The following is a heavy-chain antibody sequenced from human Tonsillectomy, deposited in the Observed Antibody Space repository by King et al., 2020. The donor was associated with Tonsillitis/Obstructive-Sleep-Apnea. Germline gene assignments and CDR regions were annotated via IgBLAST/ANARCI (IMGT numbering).Heavy chain of an antibody. CDR2: LRCKAYGGTT. D-gene: IGHD3-3*01. J-gene: IGHJ6*03. V-gene: IGHV3-49*04. CDR1: GFTFGIYP. Sequence: VQLVESGGGLVQPGRSLRLSCTASGFTFGIYPMSWVRQAPGKGLEWVGFLRCKAYGGTTEYAASVKARFTISRDDSKSIAYLQMNSLKTEDTAVYYCTKIRFWEWSMYYYYSMDVWGKGTPVTVSS. CDR3: TKIRFWEWSMYYYYSMDV.